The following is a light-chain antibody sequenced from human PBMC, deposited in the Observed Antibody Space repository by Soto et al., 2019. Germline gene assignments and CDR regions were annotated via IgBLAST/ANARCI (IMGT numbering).Light chain of an antibody. V-gene: IGKV3-20*01. CDR2: GAS. Sequence: EIVLTHSPGTLSVSHGERATLSCRASQSVNNNLAWYQQKLGQAPRFLIYGASRRATGIPDRFSGSGSGTDFTLTITRLEPEDFAVYYCQQYGSSRTFGQGTKVDIK. CDR1: QSVNNN. CDR3: QQYGSSRT. J-gene: IGKJ1*01.